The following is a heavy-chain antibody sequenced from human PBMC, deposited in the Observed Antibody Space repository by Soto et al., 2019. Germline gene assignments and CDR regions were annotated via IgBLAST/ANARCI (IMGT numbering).Heavy chain of an antibody. CDR1: GYSFTSYW. CDR3: ARQTSVVVTANYGMDV. J-gene: IGHJ6*02. CDR2: SYPGDSDT. D-gene: IGHD2-21*02. V-gene: IGHV5-51*01. Sequence: PGESLKISCKGSGYSFTSYWIGWVRQMPGKGLEWMGISYPGDSDTRYSPSFQGQVTISADKSISTAYLQWSSLKASDTAMYYCARQTSVVVTANYGMDVWGQGTTVTVSS.